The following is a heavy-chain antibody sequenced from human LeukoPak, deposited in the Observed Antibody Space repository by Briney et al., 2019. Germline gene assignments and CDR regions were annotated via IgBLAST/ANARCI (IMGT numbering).Heavy chain of an antibody. Sequence: GGSLRLSCAASGFTFNNYAMSWLRQAPGKGLEWVSVIYSGGSTYYADSVKGRFTISRDNSKNTLYLQMNSLRAEDTAVYYCARDDSSGYYYMDVWGKGTTVTVSS. J-gene: IGHJ6*03. CDR3: ARDDSSGYYYMDV. CDR1: GFTFNNYA. CDR2: IYSGGST. V-gene: IGHV3-66*02. D-gene: IGHD6-6*01.